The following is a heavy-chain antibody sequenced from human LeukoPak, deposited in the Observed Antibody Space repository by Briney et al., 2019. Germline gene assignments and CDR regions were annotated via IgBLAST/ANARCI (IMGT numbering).Heavy chain of an antibody. J-gene: IGHJ1*01. Sequence: LSLTCTVSGGSISSSSYYWGWIRQAPGKGLEWVSYISSSGSTIYYADSVKGRFTISRDNAKNSLYLQMNSLRAEDTAVYYCASAGIAAGTFQHWGQGTLVTVSS. CDR1: GGSISSSSYY. V-gene: IGHV3-11*01. D-gene: IGHD6-25*01. CDR2: ISSSGSTI. CDR3: ASAGIAAGTFQH.